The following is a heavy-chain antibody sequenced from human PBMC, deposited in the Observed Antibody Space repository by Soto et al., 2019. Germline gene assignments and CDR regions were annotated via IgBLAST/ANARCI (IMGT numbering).Heavy chain of an antibody. CDR1: GFTFSVYS. Sequence: GGSLRLSCVASGFTFSVYSMNWVRQAPGKGLEWFSYITSDTKTIKYADSVKGRFTISRDNAKNSVYLQMNSLRDEDTAVYYCAKSVYNWNDGFFDYWGQGT. CDR2: ITSDTKTI. J-gene: IGHJ4*02. CDR3: AKSVYNWNDGFFDY. D-gene: IGHD1-1*01. V-gene: IGHV3-48*02.